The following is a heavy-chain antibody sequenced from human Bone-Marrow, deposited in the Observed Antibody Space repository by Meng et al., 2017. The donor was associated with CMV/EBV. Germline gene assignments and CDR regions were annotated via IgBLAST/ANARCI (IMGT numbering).Heavy chain of an antibody. CDR1: GGSFSGYY. J-gene: IGHJ4*02. Sequence: SETLSLTCAVYGGSFSGYYWSWIRQPPGKGLEWIGEINHSGSTNYNPSLKSRVTISVDTSKNQFSLKLSSVTAADTAVYYCARRTYYDFWSGYPFDYWGQGTLVTFSS. D-gene: IGHD3-3*01. CDR3: ARRTYYDFWSGYPFDY. CDR2: INHSGST. V-gene: IGHV4-34*01.